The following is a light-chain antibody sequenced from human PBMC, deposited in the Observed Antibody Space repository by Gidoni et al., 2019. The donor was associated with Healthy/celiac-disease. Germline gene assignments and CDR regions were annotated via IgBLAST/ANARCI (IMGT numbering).Light chain of an antibody. CDR3: AAWDDSLNGKV. CDR2: SNN. Sequence: QSVLTQPPSASGTPGQRVTVSCSGRSANIGSNTVNWYQQLPGTAPKLLIYSNNQRPSGVPDRFSGSKSGTSASLAISGLPSEDEADYYCAAWDDSLNGKVFGGGTTLTVL. J-gene: IGLJ3*02. CDR1: SANIGSNT. V-gene: IGLV1-44*01.